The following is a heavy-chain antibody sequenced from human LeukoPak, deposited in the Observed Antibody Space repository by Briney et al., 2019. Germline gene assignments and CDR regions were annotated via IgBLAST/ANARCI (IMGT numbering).Heavy chain of an antibody. D-gene: IGHD2-2*01. V-gene: IGHV3-15*01. J-gene: IGHJ4*02. CDR3: ATTWSTRKCFDY. CDR2: IKSETDGGTT. CDR1: GLTFNNSW. Sequence: GGLLRFSGAAAGLTFNNSWMSWVRLAPGKGLEWVGRIKSETDGGTTEYAAPGKGRFTISRDDSENTLFLQMNSLKTEDTALYYCATTWSTRKCFDYWGRGTMVTVSS.